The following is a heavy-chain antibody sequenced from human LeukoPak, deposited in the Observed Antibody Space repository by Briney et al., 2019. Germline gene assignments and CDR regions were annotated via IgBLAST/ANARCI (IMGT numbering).Heavy chain of an antibody. CDR1: GGSFSGYY. CDR2: INHSGST. Sequence: SETLSLTCAVYGGSFSGYYWSWIRQPPGKGLEWIGEINHSGSTNYNPSLKSRVTISVDTSKNQFSLKLSSVTAADTAVYYCARGNQLGLEYCSSTSCYTFINWFDPWGQGTLVTVSS. V-gene: IGHV4-34*01. CDR3: ARGNQLGLEYCSSTSCYTFINWFDP. D-gene: IGHD2-2*02. J-gene: IGHJ5*02.